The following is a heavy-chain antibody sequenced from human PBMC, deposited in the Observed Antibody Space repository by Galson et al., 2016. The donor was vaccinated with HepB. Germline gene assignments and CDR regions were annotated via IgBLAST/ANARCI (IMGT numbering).Heavy chain of an antibody. Sequence: SETLSLTCAVSGGSMTRYYWTWIRQPPGKGLEFIGFIYYSGATNYNPSLKSRATIGVDTSKNRFSLRLGPVTASDTAVDFCAGRSPDAYGSGSLDYWGQGMLVTVSS. V-gene: IGHV4-59*08. J-gene: IGHJ4*02. CDR2: IYYSGAT. CDR3: AGRSPDAYGSGSLDY. D-gene: IGHD3-10*01. CDR1: GGSMTRYY.